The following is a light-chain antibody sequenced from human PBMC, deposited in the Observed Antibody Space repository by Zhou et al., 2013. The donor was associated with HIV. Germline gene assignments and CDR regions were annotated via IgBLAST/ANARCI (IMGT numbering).Light chain of an antibody. CDR2: GAS. CDR3: QQRNSWPIT. CDR1: QSVSSFY. J-gene: IGKJ5*01. Sequence: EIVLTQSPGTLSLSPGERATLSCRASQSVSSFYLAWYQQKPGQAPRLLIYGASSRATGIPDRFSGSGSGTDFTLTISRLEPEDFAVYYCQQRNSWPITFGQGTRLEIK. V-gene: IGKV3D-20*02.